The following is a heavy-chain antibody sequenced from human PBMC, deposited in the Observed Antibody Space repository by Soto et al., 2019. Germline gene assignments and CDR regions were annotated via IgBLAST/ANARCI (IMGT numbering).Heavy chain of an antibody. V-gene: IGHV4-31*03. CDR2: IYYSGST. CDR1: GGSISSGGYY. D-gene: IGHD2-2*02. J-gene: IGHJ4*02. CDR3: ARSPVVPAAIFAY. Sequence: SSETLSLTSTVSGGSISSGGYYWSWIRQHPGKGLEWIGYIYYSGSTYYNPSLKSRVTISVDTSKNQFSLKLSSVTAADTAVYYCARSPVVPAAIFAYWGRGTLVTGSS.